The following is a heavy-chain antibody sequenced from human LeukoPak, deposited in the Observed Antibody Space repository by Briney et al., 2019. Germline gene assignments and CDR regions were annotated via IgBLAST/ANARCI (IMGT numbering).Heavy chain of an antibody. CDR1: GFTFSTYW. Sequence: GGSLRLSCAASGFTFSTYWMTWVRQAPGKGLEWVANLKQDGSEEYYVDPVKGRFTISRDNAKNSLYLQMNSLRAEDTAVYYCARDYRSSSGRSIDYWGQGTLVTVSS. D-gene: IGHD6-6*01. CDR2: LKQDGSEE. J-gene: IGHJ4*02. CDR3: ARDYRSSSGRSIDY. V-gene: IGHV3-7*01.